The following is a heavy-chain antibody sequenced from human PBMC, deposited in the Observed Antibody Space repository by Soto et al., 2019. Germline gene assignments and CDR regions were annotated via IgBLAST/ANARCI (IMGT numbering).Heavy chain of an antibody. V-gene: IGHV4-59*11. CDR3: ARQWLL. CDR1: GVSMSGLS. D-gene: IGHD6-19*01. J-gene: IGHJ4*02. Sequence: SETLSLTCTVSGVSMSGLSWHWVRQPPGKGLEWIGYVSNLGTISYSPALKGRVTISVDTSKNQFSLNLTSVTAADTAMYYCARQWLLWGQGTLVTVS. CDR2: VSNLGTI.